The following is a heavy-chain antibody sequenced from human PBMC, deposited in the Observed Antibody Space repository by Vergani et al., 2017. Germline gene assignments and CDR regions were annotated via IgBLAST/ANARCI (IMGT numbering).Heavy chain of an antibody. CDR2: IHTSGST. J-gene: IGHJ4*02. Sequence: QVQLQESAPGLVKPSQTLSLTCTVSGGSINSHNYYWSWIRQPAGKGLEWIGRIHTSGSTNYNPSLKSRVTMSEDTSKNQFSLNLTSVTAADTAVYFCARGRCLGGSWYKPLFDYSGQGFLVTVSS. CDR3: ARGRCLGGSWYKPLFDY. V-gene: IGHV4-61*02. CDR1: GGSINSHNYY. D-gene: IGHD2-15*01.